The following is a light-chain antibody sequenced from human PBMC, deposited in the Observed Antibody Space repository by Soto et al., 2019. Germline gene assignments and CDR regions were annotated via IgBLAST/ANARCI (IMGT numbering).Light chain of an antibody. Sequence: IVLKQSHGTLSLSPGERATLSWRASQSVSSSYLAWYQQKPGQAPWLLIYGASSRATGIPDRFSSSGSGTDFTLTISRLEPEDFAVYYCQQYGSSPWTFGQGTKVDIK. V-gene: IGKV3-20*01. CDR2: GAS. CDR3: QQYGSSPWT. J-gene: IGKJ1*01. CDR1: QSVSSSY.